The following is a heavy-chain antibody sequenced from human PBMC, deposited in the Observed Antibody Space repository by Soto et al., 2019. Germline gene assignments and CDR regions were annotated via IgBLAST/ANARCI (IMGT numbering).Heavy chain of an antibody. CDR3: AKDNRFGELLSYYFDY. D-gene: IGHD3-10*01. J-gene: IGHJ4*02. V-gene: IGHV3-23*01. Sequence: GGSLRLSCAASGFTFSSYAMSWVRQAPGKGLEWVSAISGSGGSTYYADSVKGRFTISRDNSKNTLYLQMNSLRAEDTAVYYCAKDNRFGELLSYYFDYWGQGTLVTVSS. CDR2: ISGSGGST. CDR1: GFTFSSYA.